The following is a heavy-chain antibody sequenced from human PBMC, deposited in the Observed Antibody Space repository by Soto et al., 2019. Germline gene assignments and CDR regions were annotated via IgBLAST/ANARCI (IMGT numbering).Heavy chain of an antibody. Sequence: PGGSLRLSCTASGFTFGDYAMSWFRQAPGKGLEWVGFIRSKAYGGTTEYAASVKGRFTISRDDSKRIDYLQMNSLKTEDSAVYYCTRDPLFCSSTSCYFTYYYYYYMDVWGKGTTVTVSS. D-gene: IGHD2-2*01. CDR2: IRSKAYGGTT. CDR3: TRDPLFCSSTSCYFTYYYYYYMDV. J-gene: IGHJ6*03. CDR1: GFTFGDYA. V-gene: IGHV3-49*03.